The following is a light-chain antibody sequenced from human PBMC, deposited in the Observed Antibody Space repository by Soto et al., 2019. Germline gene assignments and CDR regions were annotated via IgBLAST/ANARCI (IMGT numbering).Light chain of an antibody. CDR3: FSYRSTGILL. J-gene: IGLJ2*01. CDR2: EVS. CDR1: SSDVGGYNF. Sequence: QSALTQPASVSGSPGQSITISCIGTSSDVGGYNFVSWYQQHPGKAPKLMIYEVSNRPSGVSTRFSGSKSGNTASLTISGLQAEDEADYYCFSYRSTGILLFGGGTQLPVL. V-gene: IGLV2-14*01.